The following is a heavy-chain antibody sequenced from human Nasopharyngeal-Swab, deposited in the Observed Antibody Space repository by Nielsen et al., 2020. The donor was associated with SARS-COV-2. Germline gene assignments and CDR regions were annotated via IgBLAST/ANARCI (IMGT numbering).Heavy chain of an antibody. CDR2: IDWDDDK. D-gene: IGHD3-10*01. V-gene: IGHV2-70*01. J-gene: IGHJ6*02. CDR3: ARIRSHPIRASGSFPTATGPYYYYYYGMDV. Sequence: WIRQPPGKALEWLALIDWDDDKYYSTSLKTRLTISKDTSKNQVVLTMTNMDPVDTATYYCARIRSHPIRASGSFPTATGPYYYYYYGMDVWGQGTTVTVSS.